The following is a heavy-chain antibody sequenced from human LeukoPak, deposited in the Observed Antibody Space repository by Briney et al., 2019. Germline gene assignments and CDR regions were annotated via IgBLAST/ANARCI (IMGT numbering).Heavy chain of an antibody. CDR3: ASSGMTTVTSWFDP. Sequence: SQTLSLTCTVSGGSISSGGYYWSWIRQHPGKGLEWIGYIYYSGSTYYNPSLKSRVTMSVDTSKNQFSLKLSSVTAADTAVYYCASSGMTTVTSWFDPWGQGTLVTVSS. CDR2: IYYSGST. J-gene: IGHJ5*02. D-gene: IGHD4-17*01. CDR1: GGSISSGGYY. V-gene: IGHV4-31*03.